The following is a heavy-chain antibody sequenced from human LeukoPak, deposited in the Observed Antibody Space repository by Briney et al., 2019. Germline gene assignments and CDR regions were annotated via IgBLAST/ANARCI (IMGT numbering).Heavy chain of an antibody. CDR2: INHSGST. Sequence: ASETLSPTCAVYGGSFSGYYWSWIRQPPGKGLEWIGEINHSGSTNYNPSLKSRVSISIDRSKNQFSLKLSSVTAADTAVYYCASAEGVTLDYWGQGTLVTVSS. J-gene: IGHJ4*02. CDR3: ASAEGVTLDY. V-gene: IGHV4-34*01. D-gene: IGHD3-10*01. CDR1: GGSFSGYY.